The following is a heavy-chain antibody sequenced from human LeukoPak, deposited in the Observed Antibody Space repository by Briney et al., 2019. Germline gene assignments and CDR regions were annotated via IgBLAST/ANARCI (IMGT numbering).Heavy chain of an antibody. CDR1: GFTFSSYA. J-gene: IGHJ4*02. CDR2: ISYDGSNK. V-gene: IGHV3-30-3*01. D-gene: IGHD3-10*01. Sequence: GRSLRLSCAASGFTFSSYAMHWVRQAPGKGLEWVAVISYDGSNKYYADSVKGRFTISRDNSKNTLYLQMNSLRAEDTAVYYCARARGSGKGQVDYWGQGTLVTVSS. CDR3: ARARGSGKGQVDY.